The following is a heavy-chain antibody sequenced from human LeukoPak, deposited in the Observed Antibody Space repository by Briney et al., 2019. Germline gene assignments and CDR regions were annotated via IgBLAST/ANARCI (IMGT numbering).Heavy chain of an antibody. CDR3: ARVSIRYCSSTSCPGTFDY. V-gene: IGHV4-30-2*01. J-gene: IGHJ4*02. CDR1: GGSISSGGYS. Sequence: PSETLSLTCAVSGGSISSGGYSWSWIRQPPGKGLEWIGYIYHSGSTYYNPSLKSRVTISVDRSKNQFSLKLSSVTAADTAVYYCARVSIRYCSSTSCPGTFDYWGQGTLVTVSP. CDR2: IYHSGST. D-gene: IGHD2-2*01.